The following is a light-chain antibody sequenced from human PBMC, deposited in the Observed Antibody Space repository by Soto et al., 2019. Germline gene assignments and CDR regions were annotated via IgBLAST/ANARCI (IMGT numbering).Light chain of an antibody. CDR1: QSVSSY. Sequence: EIVLTQSPATLSLSPGERATLSCRASQSVSSYLAWYQQKPGQAPRLLIYDASNRATGIPARFSGSGSGTDFTLTISRLEPEDFAVYYCQQRSNSPITFGQWTRLEIK. V-gene: IGKV3-11*01. CDR2: DAS. J-gene: IGKJ5*01. CDR3: QQRSNSPIT.